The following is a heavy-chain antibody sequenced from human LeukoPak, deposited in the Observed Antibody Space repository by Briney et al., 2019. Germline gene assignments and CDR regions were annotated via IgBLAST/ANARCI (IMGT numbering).Heavy chain of an antibody. V-gene: IGHV3-30*18. J-gene: IGHJ5*02. CDR3: AKDRKGGFFDP. CDR2: ISYDGSNK. D-gene: IGHD3-16*01. CDR1: GFTFSSYG. Sequence: GGSLRLSCAASGFTFSSYGMHWVRQAPGKGLEWVAVISYDGSNKYYADSVKGRFTISRDNSKNTLYLQMNSLRAEDTAVYYCAKDRKGGFFDPWGQGTLVTVSS.